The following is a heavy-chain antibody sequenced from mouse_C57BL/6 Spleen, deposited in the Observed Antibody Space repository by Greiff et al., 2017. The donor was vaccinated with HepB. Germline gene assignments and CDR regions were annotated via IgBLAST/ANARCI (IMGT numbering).Heavy chain of an antibody. CDR3: ERNGNYDDNAMDY. J-gene: IGHJ4*01. D-gene: IGHD2-1*01. CDR2: IYPGDGDT. Sequence: VQLQQSGPELVKPGASVKISCKASGYALSSSWMNWVKQRHGKGLEWIGRIYPGDGDTNSNGKYKGKATLTADKSSSTAYMQLSSLTSEDSAVYVCERNGNYDDNAMDYWGQGTSVTVSS. CDR1: GYALSSSW. V-gene: IGHV1-82*01.